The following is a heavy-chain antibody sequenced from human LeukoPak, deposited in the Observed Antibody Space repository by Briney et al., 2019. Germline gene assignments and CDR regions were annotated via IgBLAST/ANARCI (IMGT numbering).Heavy chain of an antibody. J-gene: IGHJ6*03. D-gene: IGHD6-13*01. CDR3: ARTLYSSSWYKAYMDV. Sequence: ASVKVSCKASGYTFTGYYMHWVRQAPGQGLEWMGWINPNSGGTNYAQKFQGRVTMTRDTSISTAYMEPSRLRSDDTAVYYCARTLYSSSWYKAYMDVWGKGTTVTVSS. CDR1: GYTFTGYY. CDR2: INPNSGGT. V-gene: IGHV1-2*02.